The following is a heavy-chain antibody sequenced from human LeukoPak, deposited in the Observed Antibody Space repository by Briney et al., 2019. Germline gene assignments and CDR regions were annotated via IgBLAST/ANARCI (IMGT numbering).Heavy chain of an antibody. D-gene: IGHD3-3*01. J-gene: IGHJ2*01. CDR1: GGSMNNYF. Sequence: SETLSLTCTVSGGSMNNYFWTWIRQSPGKGLEWIGYIYYSGSANYNPSLKSRVTISVDTSKNQFSLKLSSVTAADTAVYYCASFGVVTRYFDLWGRGTLVTVSS. V-gene: IGHV4-59*01. CDR3: ASFGVVTRYFDL. CDR2: IYYSGSA.